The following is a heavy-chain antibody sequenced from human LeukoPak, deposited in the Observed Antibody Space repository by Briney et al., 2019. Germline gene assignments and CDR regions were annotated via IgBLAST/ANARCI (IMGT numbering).Heavy chain of an antibody. V-gene: IGHV4-39*07. CDR3: ARVLKSGAYWNDAFDI. CDR2: IYYTGST. CDR1: GGSISSSDYY. D-gene: IGHD4/OR15-4a*01. J-gene: IGHJ3*02. Sequence: PSETLSLTCTVSGGSISSSDYYWGWIRQPPGKGLEWIGSIYYTGSTHYNPSLKSRLTISVETSKNQFSLKLSSVTAADTAVYYCARVLKSGAYWNDAFDIWGQGTMVTVSS.